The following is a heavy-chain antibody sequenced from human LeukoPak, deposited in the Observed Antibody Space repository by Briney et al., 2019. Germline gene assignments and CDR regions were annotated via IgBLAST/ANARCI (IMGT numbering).Heavy chain of an antibody. D-gene: IGHD2-15*01. J-gene: IGHJ4*02. CDR1: AYSFTSYC. Sequence: GESLKISSKGSAYSFTSYCVVSGRQMPGKGLEGMGIIYPGDSDTRNSPAFQGQVTISADKSISTAYMQWSSLKALDTAMYYCARRGSCSGGSCYSAPFVYWGQGTLVTVSS. CDR3: ARRGSCSGGSCYSAPFVY. CDR2: IYPGDSDT. V-gene: IGHV5-51*01.